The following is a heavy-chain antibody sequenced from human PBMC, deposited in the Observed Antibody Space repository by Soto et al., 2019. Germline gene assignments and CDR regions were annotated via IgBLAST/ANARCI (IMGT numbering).Heavy chain of an antibody. CDR3: AKPPVGLGNSDHSINYFDY. V-gene: IGHV3-30*02. CDR2: IWYDGSSK. CDR1: GFTFSSYG. D-gene: IGHD1-7*01. Sequence: GSLRLSCAASGFTFSSYGMHWVRQAPGKGLEWVAVIWYDGSSKYYADSVKGRFTISRDNSKNTLYLQMNSLRAEDTAVYYCAKPPVGLGNSDHSINYFDYWGQGTLVTVSS. J-gene: IGHJ4*02.